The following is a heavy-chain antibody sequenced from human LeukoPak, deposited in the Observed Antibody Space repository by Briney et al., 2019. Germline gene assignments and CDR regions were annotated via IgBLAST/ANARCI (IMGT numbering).Heavy chain of an antibody. CDR2: IIWNSGSI. Sequence: GGSLRLFCAVSGFTLDVYAMHWVRQAPGKGLEGVSGIIWNSGSIGYADSVKGRFTISRDNAKNSLYLQMNSLRAEDTALYYCAGDYYCYGMDVWGQGTTVTVSS. CDR1: GFTLDVYA. CDR3: AGDYYCYGMDV. J-gene: IGHJ6*02. V-gene: IGHV3-9*01.